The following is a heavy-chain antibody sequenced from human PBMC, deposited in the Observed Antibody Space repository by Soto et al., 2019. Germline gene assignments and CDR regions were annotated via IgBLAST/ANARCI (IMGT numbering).Heavy chain of an antibody. J-gene: IGHJ4*02. CDR3: ANRKRPGIAVVIDY. CDR1: GLTFSSYS. CDR2: ISGSGGST. V-gene: IGHV3-23*01. Sequence: XXSLKLSFAPSGLTFSSYSMHWVRQAPGKRLEWVSSISGSGGSTYYADSVKGRFTISRDNSKNTLYLQMNSLRAEDTAVYYCANRKRPGIAVVIDYWGQGTLVTVSS. D-gene: IGHD6-19*01.